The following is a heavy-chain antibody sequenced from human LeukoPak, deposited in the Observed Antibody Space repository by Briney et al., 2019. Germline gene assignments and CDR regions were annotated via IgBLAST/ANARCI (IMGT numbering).Heavy chain of an antibody. Sequence: GASVKVSCKASGYTFTGYYMHWVRQAPGQGLEWMGWINPNSGGTNYAQKFQGRVTMTSDTSISTAYMELRRLISDDTAVYYCARERYSSGWYESDYWGQGTLVTVSS. V-gene: IGHV1-2*02. J-gene: IGHJ4*02. CDR2: INPNSGGT. D-gene: IGHD6-19*01. CDR3: ARERYSSGWYESDY. CDR1: GYTFTGYY.